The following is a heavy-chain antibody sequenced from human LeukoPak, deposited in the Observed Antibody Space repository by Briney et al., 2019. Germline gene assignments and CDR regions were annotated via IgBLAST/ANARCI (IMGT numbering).Heavy chain of an antibody. V-gene: IGHV4-34*01. D-gene: IGHD1-14*01. CDR2: INHSGST. CDR1: SGSFSGYY. CDR3: ARGPVRTSEYYYGMDV. J-gene: IGHJ6*02. Sequence: PSETLSLTCAVYSGSFSGYYWSWNRQPPGKGLEWIGEINHSGSTNYNPSLKSRVTISVDTSKNQFSLKLSSVTAADTAVYYCARGPVRTSEYYYGMDVWGQGTTVTVSS.